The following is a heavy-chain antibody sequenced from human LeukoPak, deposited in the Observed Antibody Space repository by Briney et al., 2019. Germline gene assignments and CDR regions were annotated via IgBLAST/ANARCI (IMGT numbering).Heavy chain of an antibody. CDR3: ARVLGSFAYSDALDI. D-gene: IGHD6-13*01. Sequence: GESLRLSCAASGFTFSSFNMNWVRQAPEKGLEWVSSMSSSSTYIYYADSMKGRFTIFRDNAKNSLYLQMTSLRAEDTAVYYCARVLGSFAYSDALDIWGQGTMVTVSS. CDR2: MSSSSTYI. V-gene: IGHV3-21*01. J-gene: IGHJ3*02. CDR1: GFTFSSFN.